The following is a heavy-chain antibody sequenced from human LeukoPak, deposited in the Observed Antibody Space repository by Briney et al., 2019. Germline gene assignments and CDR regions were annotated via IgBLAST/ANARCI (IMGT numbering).Heavy chain of an antibody. CDR3: ARNPADYVWGSYRYYNWFDP. V-gene: IGHV4-59*01. Sequence: PSETLSLTCTVSGGSISSYYWSWIRQPPGKGLEWIGYIYYSGSTNYNPSLKSRVTISVDTSKNQFFLKLSSVTAADTAVYYCARNPADYVWGSYRYYNWFDPWGQGTLVTVSS. CDR2: IYYSGST. CDR1: GGSISSYY. J-gene: IGHJ5*02. D-gene: IGHD3-16*02.